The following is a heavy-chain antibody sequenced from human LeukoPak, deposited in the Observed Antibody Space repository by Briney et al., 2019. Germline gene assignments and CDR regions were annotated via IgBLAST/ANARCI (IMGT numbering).Heavy chain of an antibody. J-gene: IGHJ5*02. V-gene: IGHV4-34*01. Sequence: PSETLSLTCAVYGGSFSGYYWSWIRQPPWKGLEWIGEINHSGSTNYNPSLKSRVTISVDTSKNQFSLKLSSVTAADTAVYYCARVGRANSSGYYYYRWFDPWGQGTLVTVSS. CDR1: GGSFSGYY. D-gene: IGHD3-22*01. CDR3: ARVGRANSSGYYYYRWFDP. CDR2: INHSGST.